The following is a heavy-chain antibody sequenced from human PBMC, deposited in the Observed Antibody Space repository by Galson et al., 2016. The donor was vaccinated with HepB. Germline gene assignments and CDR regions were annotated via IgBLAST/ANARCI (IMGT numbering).Heavy chain of an antibody. CDR3: ASDPSLGSRWYKYLDY. CDR2: ISASSTNI. D-gene: IGHD6-13*01. J-gene: IGHJ4*02. CDR1: GFSFNSYA. V-gene: IGHV3-48*01. Sequence: SLRLSCAASGFSFNSYAMNWVRQAPGKGLEWISYISASSTNIDYADSVKGRFTVSRDNAKNSVYLQMSSLRAEDTAVYYCASDPSLGSRWYKYLDYWGQGALVTVSS.